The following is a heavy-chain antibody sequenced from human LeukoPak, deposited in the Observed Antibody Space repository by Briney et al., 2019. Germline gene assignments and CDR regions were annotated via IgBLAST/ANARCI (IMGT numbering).Heavy chain of an antibody. D-gene: IGHD4-11*01. CDR2: FYISGST. CDR1: GGSISSYY. Sequence: PSETLSRTCTVSGGSISSYYWSWIRQPAGKGLEWIGRFYISGSTNYNPSLKSRVTMSVDTSKNQFSLRLNSVTAADTAVYYCARDFLLQSEGLFGYWGQGTLVTVSS. J-gene: IGHJ4*02. V-gene: IGHV4-4*07. CDR3: ARDFLLQSEGLFGY.